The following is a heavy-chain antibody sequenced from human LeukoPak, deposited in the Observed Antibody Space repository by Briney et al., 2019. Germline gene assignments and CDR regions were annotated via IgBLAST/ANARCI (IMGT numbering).Heavy chain of an antibody. J-gene: IGHJ6*03. CDR3: ARELGASSASVSGYMDV. CDR2: IYYTGNT. V-gene: IGHV4-39*07. D-gene: IGHD3-16*01. CDR1: GVSISSSNSY. Sequence: SETLSLTCTVSGVSISSSNSYWGWIRQPPGKGLEWIGSIYYTGNTYYNASLKSQVSVSIDTSKNQFSLKLSSVTAADTAVYYCARELGASSASVSGYMDVWGKGTTVTVSS.